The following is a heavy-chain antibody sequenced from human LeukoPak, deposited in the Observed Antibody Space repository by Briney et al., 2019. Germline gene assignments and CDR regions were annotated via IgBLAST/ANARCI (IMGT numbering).Heavy chain of an antibody. J-gene: IGHJ4*02. Sequence: GGSLRLSCAASGFTFSSYSMNWVRQAPGKGLEWVSSISSSSSYIYYADLVKGRFTISRDNAKNSLYLQMNSLRAEDTAVYYCAREVGRFLEWLPTYYFDYWGQGTLVTVSS. CDR3: AREVGRFLEWLPTYYFDY. D-gene: IGHD3-3*01. CDR2: ISSSSSYI. CDR1: GFTFSSYS. V-gene: IGHV3-21*01.